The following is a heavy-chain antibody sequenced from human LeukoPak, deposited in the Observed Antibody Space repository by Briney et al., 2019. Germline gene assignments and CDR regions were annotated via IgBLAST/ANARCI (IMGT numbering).Heavy chain of an antibody. D-gene: IGHD5-18*01. J-gene: IGHJ4*02. Sequence: GGSLRLSRAASGFTLYYYAMHWVRQAPGKGGEWVSLISGDGGSTYYADSVKGRFTISRDNSKNSLYLQMNSLRTEDTALYYCAKDISNYGYPTPEDDYWGQGTLVTVSS. V-gene: IGHV3-43*02. CDR2: ISGDGGST. CDR3: AKDISNYGYPTPEDDY. CDR1: GFTLYYYA.